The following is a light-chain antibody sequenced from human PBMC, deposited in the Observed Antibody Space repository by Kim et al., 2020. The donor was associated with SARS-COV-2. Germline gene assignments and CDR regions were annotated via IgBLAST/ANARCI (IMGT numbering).Light chain of an antibody. J-gene: IGKJ3*01. CDR1: QSISSH. CDR2: AAS. V-gene: IGKV1-39*01. CDR3: LKSYITPFT. Sequence: DIQMTQSPSSLSASVGDRVTITCRTTQSISSHLNWYQQKPGRAPKLLISAASTLQGGVPSRFSGSGSETDFTLTISSLQPEDCATSVCLKSYITPFTFGPGTKVDI.